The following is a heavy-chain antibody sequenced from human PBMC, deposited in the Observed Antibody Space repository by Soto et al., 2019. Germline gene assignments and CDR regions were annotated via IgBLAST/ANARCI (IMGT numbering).Heavy chain of an antibody. D-gene: IGHD6-19*01. CDR2: IFSNDEK. V-gene: IGHV2-26*01. CDR1: GFSLSNARMG. Sequence: QVTLKESGPVLVTPTETLTLTGTVSGFSLSNARMGVSWIRQPPGKALEWLAHIFSNDEKSYTTSLKCRVTISKDTSKSQVVLTMSNMDSVDTSTYYCARIRDVSRGWYELYYYGMDVGGQGTTVTVSS. J-gene: IGHJ6*02. CDR3: ARIRDVSRGWYELYYYGMDV.